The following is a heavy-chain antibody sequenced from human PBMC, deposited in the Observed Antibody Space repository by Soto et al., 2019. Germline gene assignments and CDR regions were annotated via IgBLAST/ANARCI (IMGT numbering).Heavy chain of an antibody. J-gene: IGHJ3*02. CDR2: IIPIFGTA. V-gene: IGHV1-69*13. Sequence: GASVKVSCKASGGTFSSYAISWVRQAPGQGLEWMGGIIPIFGTANYAQKFQGRVTITADESTSTAYMELSSLRSEDTAVYYCARNRLNPELLAPGGAFDIWGQGTMVTVSS. CDR1: GGTFSSYA. D-gene: IGHD3-10*01. CDR3: ARNRLNPELLAPGGAFDI.